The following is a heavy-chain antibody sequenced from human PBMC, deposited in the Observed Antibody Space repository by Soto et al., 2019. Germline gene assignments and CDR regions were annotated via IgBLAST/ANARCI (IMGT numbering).Heavy chain of an antibody. CDR1: GFTFSSYG. D-gene: IGHD4-17*01. CDR2: ISYDGSNK. Sequence: QVQLVESGGGVVQPGRSLRLSCAASGFTFSSYGMHWVRQAPGKGLEWVAVISYDGSNKYYADSVKGRFTISRDNSKNTLYLQMNSLRAEDTAVYYCAKLEMQFMTTVTENNNWFDPWGQGTLVTVSS. CDR3: AKLEMQFMTTVTENNNWFDP. J-gene: IGHJ5*02. V-gene: IGHV3-30*18.